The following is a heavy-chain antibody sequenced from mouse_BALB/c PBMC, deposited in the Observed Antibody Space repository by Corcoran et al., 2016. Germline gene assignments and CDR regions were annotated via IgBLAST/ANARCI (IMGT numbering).Heavy chain of an antibody. V-gene: IGHV1S29*02. CDR2: IYPYNGGT. CDR1: GYTFTDYN. Sequence: EVQLQQSGPELVKPGASVKISCKASGYTFTDYNMHWVKQSHGKSLEWIGYIYPYNGGTGYNQKFKSKATLTVDNSSSTAYMELRSLTSEDSAVYYCARWRWLYYLDYWGQGTTLTVSS. CDR3: ARWRWLYYLDY. D-gene: IGHD2-3*01. J-gene: IGHJ2*01.